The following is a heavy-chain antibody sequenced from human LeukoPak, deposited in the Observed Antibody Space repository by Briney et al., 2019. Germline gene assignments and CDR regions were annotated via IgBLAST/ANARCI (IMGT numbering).Heavy chain of an antibody. CDR2: IKKDGSEK. Sequence: GGSLRLSCAASGFTFSSYWMSWVRQAPGKGLEWVANIKKDGSEKYYVDSVKGRFTISRDNAKKSLYLQMNSLRAEDTAVYYCANLPSQGNYYYYYMDVWGKGTTVTISS. CDR3: ANLPSQGNYYYYYMDV. CDR1: GFTFSSYW. J-gene: IGHJ6*03. D-gene: IGHD2-2*01. V-gene: IGHV3-7*01.